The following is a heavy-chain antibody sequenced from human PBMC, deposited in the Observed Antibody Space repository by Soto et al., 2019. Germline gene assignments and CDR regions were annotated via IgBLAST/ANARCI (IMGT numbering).Heavy chain of an antibody. J-gene: IGHJ6*02. D-gene: IGHD6-19*01. Sequence: GSLRLSCAASGFTFSSYAMRWVRQAPGKGLEWVSAISGRGRRTSYADSVKGRFTISRDNSKNTLYLQMNSLRAEGTAVYYSAKVEEAVAGRNSYYYYYGMDVWGQGTMVTVSS. CDR3: AKVEEAVAGRNSYYYYYGMDV. V-gene: IGHV3-23*01. CDR2: ISGRGRRT. CDR1: GFTFSSYA.